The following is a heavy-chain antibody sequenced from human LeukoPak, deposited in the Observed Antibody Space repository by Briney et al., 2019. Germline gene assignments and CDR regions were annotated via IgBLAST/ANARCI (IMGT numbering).Heavy chain of an antibody. J-gene: IGHJ4*02. Sequence: PSETLSLTCAVYGENFSIYFYSWIRQPPGKGLEWIGEINHGGSTSYNPSLKSRVTISVDTSKNQFSLKLSSVTAADTAVYYCARDRGGYTYSHDYWGQGTLVTVSS. CDR3: ARDRGGYTYSHDY. V-gene: IGHV4-34*01. D-gene: IGHD5-18*01. CDR2: INHGGST. CDR1: GENFSIYF.